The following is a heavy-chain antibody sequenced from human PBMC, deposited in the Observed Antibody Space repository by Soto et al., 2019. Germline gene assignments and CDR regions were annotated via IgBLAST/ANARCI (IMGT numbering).Heavy chain of an antibody. V-gene: IGHV3-30*18. D-gene: IGHD2-21*02. J-gene: IGHJ3*02. CDR1: GFTFSSYG. CDR2: ISYDGSNK. Sequence: QVQLVESGGGVVQPGRSLRLSCAASGFTFSSYGMHWVRQAPGKGLEWVAVISYDGSNKYYADSVKGRFTISRDNSKNALYLQMNSLRAEDTAVYYCAKGCRGDCYGAFDIWGQGTMVTVSS. CDR3: AKGCRGDCYGAFDI.